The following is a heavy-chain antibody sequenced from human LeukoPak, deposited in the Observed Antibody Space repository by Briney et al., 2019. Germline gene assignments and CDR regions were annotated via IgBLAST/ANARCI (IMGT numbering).Heavy chain of an antibody. V-gene: IGHV4-59*01. D-gene: IGHD3-3*01. J-gene: IGHJ4*02. CDR3: ATNYDFWSGFSY. CDR2: IYYSGST. Sequence: PSETLSLTCTVSGGSISSYYWCWIRQPPGKGLVWIGYIYYSGSTNYNPSLKSRVTISVDTSKNQFSLKLSSVTAADTAVYYCATNYDFWSGFSYWGQGTLVTVSS. CDR1: GGSISSYY.